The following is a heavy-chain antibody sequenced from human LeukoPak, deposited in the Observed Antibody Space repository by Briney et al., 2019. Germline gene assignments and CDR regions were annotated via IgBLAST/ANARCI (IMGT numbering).Heavy chain of an antibody. CDR2: IYTSGST. CDR1: GGSISSGSYY. D-gene: IGHD6-6*01. V-gene: IGHV4-61*02. CDR3: ARDQEYPARMDV. Sequence: PSETLSLTCTVSGGSISSGSYYWSWIRQPAGKGLEWIGRIYTSGSTNYNPSLKSRVTISVDTSKNQFSLKLSSVTAADTAVYYCARDQEYPARMDVWGQGTTVTVSS. J-gene: IGHJ6*02.